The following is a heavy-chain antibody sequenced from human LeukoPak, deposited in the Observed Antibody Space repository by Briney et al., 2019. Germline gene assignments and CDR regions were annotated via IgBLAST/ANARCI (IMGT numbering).Heavy chain of an antibody. CDR2: INPNSGGT. V-gene: IGHV1-2*02. D-gene: IGHD4-11*01. CDR3: ASSTVTTSPNYYYYYGMDV. CDR1: GYTFAGYY. J-gene: IGHJ6*02. Sequence: ASVTVSCTASGYTFAGYYMHWVRQAPGQGLEWMGWINPNSGGTNYAQKFQGRVTMTRDTSISTAYMELSRLRSDDTAVYYCASSTVTTSPNYYYYYGMDVWGQGTTVTVSS.